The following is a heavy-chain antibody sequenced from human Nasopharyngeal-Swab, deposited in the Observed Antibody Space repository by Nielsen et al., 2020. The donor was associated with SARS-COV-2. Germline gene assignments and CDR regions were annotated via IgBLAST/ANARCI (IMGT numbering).Heavy chain of an antibody. CDR1: GFTFSSYS. CDR2: ISSSSSYI. CDR3: ARGGVAVATKD. D-gene: IGHD5-12*01. J-gene: IGHJ4*02. V-gene: IGHV3-21*01. Sequence: GESLKISCAASGFTFSSYSMNWVRQAPGKGLEWVSSISSSSSYIHYADSVKGRFTSSRDNAKNSLYLQMNSLRAEDTAVYYCARGGVAVATKDWGQGTLVTVSS.